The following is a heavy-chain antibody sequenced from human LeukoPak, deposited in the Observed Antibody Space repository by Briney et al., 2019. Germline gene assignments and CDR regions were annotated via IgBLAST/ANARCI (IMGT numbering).Heavy chain of an antibody. CDR2: MYYSGST. CDR1: GGSISSYY. J-gene: IGHJ6*03. Sequence: SETLSLTCTVSGGSISSYYWSWIRQPPGKGLEWIGYMYYSGSTNYNPSLKSRVRISVDTSKNQFSLKLSSVTAADTAVYYCARTYYGSGSLYYYHYYMDVWGKGTTVTVSS. V-gene: IGHV4-59*01. D-gene: IGHD3-10*01. CDR3: ARTYYGSGSLYYYHYYMDV.